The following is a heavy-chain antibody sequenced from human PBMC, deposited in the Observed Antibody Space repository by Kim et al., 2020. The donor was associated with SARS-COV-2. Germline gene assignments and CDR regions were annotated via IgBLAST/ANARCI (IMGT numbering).Heavy chain of an antibody. V-gene: IGHV4-34*01. CDR1: GGSFSGYY. CDR2: INHSGST. J-gene: IGHJ3*02. CDR3: ARGRSQRQLFRGYSYGYSAFDI. D-gene: IGHD5-18*01. Sequence: SETLSLTCAVYGGSFSGYYWSWIRQPPGKGLEWIGEINHSGSTNYNPSLKSRVTISVDTSKNQFSLKLSSVTAADTAVYYCARGRSQRQLFRGYSYGYSAFDIWGQGTMVTVSS.